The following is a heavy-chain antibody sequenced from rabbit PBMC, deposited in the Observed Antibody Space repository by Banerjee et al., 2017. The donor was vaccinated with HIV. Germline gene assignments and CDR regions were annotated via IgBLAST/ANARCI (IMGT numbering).Heavy chain of an antibody. CDR1: GFSFSGSYW. Sequence: QSLEESGGDLVKPGASLTLTCTASGFSFSGSYWMCWVRQAPGKGLEWIACIDTSSGSAYYASWVISRFTISKTSSTTVTLQMTSLTAADTATYFCARTYDNTADGNYFNLWGPGTLVTVS. CDR3: ARTYDNTADGNYFNL. CDR2: IDTSSGSA. J-gene: IGHJ4*01. V-gene: IGHV1S40*01. D-gene: IGHD7-1*01.